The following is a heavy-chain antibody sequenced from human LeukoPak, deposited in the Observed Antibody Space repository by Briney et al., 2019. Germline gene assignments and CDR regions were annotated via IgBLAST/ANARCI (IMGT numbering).Heavy chain of an antibody. CDR2: ISGSGAST. J-gene: IGHJ4*02. Sequence: PGGSLRLSCAASGFTFSSYAMSWVRQAPGKGLEWVSAISGSGASTYYADSVKGRFTISRDNSKNTLYLQMNSLRAEDTAVYYCAKGAHRTNYYDSSGYYPYYFDYWGQGTLVTVSS. D-gene: IGHD3-22*01. CDR3: AKGAHRTNYYDSSGYYPYYFDY. V-gene: IGHV3-23*01. CDR1: GFTFSSYA.